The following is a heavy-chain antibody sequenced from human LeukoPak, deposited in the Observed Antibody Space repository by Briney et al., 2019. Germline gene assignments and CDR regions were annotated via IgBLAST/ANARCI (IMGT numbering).Heavy chain of an antibody. CDR3: AKDAGYYDSSGYYLD. D-gene: IGHD3-22*01. Sequence: GGSLRLSCATSGFTFSSYVMSWVRQAPGKGLEWVSAISGSGDSTYYADSVKGRLTISRDNSKNTLYLQMNSLRAEDTAVYYCAKDAGYYDSSGYYLDWGQGTLVTVSS. V-gene: IGHV3-23*01. CDR2: ISGSGDST. J-gene: IGHJ4*02. CDR1: GFTFSSYV.